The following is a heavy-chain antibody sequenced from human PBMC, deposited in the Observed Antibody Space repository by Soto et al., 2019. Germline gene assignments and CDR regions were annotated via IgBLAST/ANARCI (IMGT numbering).Heavy chain of an antibody. V-gene: IGHV5-51*01. CDR2: IYPSDSDT. CDR1: GYNFAGYW. Sequence: PGESLKISCKGSGYNFAGYWIAWVRQMPGKGLELMGIIYPSDSDTRYRPSFQGQVTISADKSISSAYLQWSSLRASDTAMYYCARGGVSTRTFDYWGQGTPVTVAS. J-gene: IGHJ4*02. CDR3: ARGGVSTRTFDY. D-gene: IGHD3-3*01.